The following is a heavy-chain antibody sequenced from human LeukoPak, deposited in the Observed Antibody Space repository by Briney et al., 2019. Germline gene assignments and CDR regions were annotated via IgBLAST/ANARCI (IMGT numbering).Heavy chain of an antibody. CDR3: ATSTTGSSGYKY. V-gene: IGHV1-24*01. CDR1: GYTLTELS. J-gene: IGHJ4*02. Sequence: GASVKVSCKVSGYTLTELSMHWVRQAPGKGLEWMGGFDPEDGETIYAQKFQGRVTITADKSTSTAYMELSSLRSEDTAVYYCATSTTGSSGYKYWGQGTLVTVSS. D-gene: IGHD3-22*01. CDR2: FDPEDGET.